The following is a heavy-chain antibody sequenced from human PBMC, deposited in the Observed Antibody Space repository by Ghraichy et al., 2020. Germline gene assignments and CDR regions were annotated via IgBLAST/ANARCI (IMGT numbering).Heavy chain of an antibody. CDR3: AREKAGTIGYCSGGSCPNWFDP. CDR2: INHSGST. Sequence: SETLSLTCAVYGGSFSGYYWSWIRQPPGKGLEWIGEINHSGSTNYNPSLKSRVTISVDTSKNQFSLKLSSVTAADTAVYYCAREKAGTIGYCSGGSCPNWFDPWGQGTLVTVSS. CDR1: GGSFSGYY. V-gene: IGHV4-34*01. D-gene: IGHD2-15*01. J-gene: IGHJ5*02.